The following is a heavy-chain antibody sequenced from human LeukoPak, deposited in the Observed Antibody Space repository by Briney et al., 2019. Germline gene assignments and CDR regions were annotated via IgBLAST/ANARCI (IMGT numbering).Heavy chain of an antibody. CDR3: AKSNGYGLIDI. J-gene: IGHJ3*02. D-gene: IGHD3-22*01. CDR1: GYSISSGYY. Sequence: PSETLSLTCTVSGYSISSGYYWDWIRQPPGKGLEWIGSIYHSGRPYYNSSLKSRVTISVDTSKNQFSLKLSSVTAADTAVYYCAKSNGYGLIDIWGQGTMVTVSS. CDR2: IYHSGRP. V-gene: IGHV4-38-2*02.